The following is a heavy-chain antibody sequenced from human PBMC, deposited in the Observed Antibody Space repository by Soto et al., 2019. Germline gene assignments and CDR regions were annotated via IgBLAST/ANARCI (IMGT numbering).Heavy chain of an antibody. CDR2: ILYDGSNK. Sequence: GGTQRLYSAASGFPFSSHGMQWVPQAPVKGLELVVVILYDGSNKYYADSVKGRFTISRDNSKNTLYLQMNSLRAEDTAVYYCARDGSGFGELFFDYWGQGTLVTVSS. D-gene: IGHD3-10*01. J-gene: IGHJ4*02. CDR1: GFPFSSHG. V-gene: IGHV3-33*01. CDR3: ARDGSGFGELFFDY.